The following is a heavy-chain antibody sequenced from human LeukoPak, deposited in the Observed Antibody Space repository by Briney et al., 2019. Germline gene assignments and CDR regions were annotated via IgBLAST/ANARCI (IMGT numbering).Heavy chain of an antibody. CDR2: IYTSGST. CDR1: GGSISSSSYY. V-gene: IGHV4-61*02. J-gene: IGHJ3*02. CDR3: ARVLLMQSYAFDI. Sequence: TLSLTCTVSGGSISSSSYYWSWIRQPAGKGLEWIGRIYTSGSTNYNPSLKSRVTISVDTSKNQFSLKLSSVTAADTAVYYCARVLLMQSYAFDIWGQGTMVTVSS.